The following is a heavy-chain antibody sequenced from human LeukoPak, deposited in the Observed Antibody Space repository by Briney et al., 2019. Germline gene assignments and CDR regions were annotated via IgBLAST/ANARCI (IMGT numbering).Heavy chain of an antibody. CDR3: ASSTSRQTKLEAGYYGSGSRRVYYYYGMDV. Sequence: PSETLSLTCTVSGGSISSYYWSWIRQPPGKGLEGIGYIYYSGSTNYNPSLKRRVTISVDTSKNQFSLKLSSVTAADTAVYYCASSTSRQTKLEAGYYGSGSRRVYYYYGMDVWGQGTTVTVSS. D-gene: IGHD3-10*01. CDR1: GGSISSYY. J-gene: IGHJ6*02. CDR2: IYYSGST. V-gene: IGHV4-59*01.